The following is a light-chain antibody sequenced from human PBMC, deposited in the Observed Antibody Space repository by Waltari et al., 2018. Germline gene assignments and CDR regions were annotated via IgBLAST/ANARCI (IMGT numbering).Light chain of an antibody. J-gene: IGKJ4*01. CDR3: QQYNSYLLT. CDR2: DAS. V-gene: IGKV1-5*01. CDR1: QSISSG. Sequence: DIQMTQSPSTLSASVGDRVPITCRASQSISSGLAWYQQKPGKAPKPLIYDASSLESGVPSRFSGSGSGTEFTLTISSLQPDDFATYYCQQYNSYLLTFGGGTKVEIK.